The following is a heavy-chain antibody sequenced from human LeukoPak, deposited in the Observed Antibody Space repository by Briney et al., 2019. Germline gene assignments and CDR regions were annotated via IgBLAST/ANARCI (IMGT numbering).Heavy chain of an antibody. Sequence: GSLRLSCAASGFTFSSYSMNWVRQAPGKGLEWVSSISSSSSYIYYADSVKGRFTISRDNAKNSLYLQMNSLRAEDTAVYYCARGPIAARSAHYYYGMDVWGQGTTVTVSS. CDR2: ISSSSSYI. CDR1: GFTFSSYS. D-gene: IGHD6-6*01. J-gene: IGHJ6*02. CDR3: ARGPIAARSAHYYYGMDV. V-gene: IGHV3-21*01.